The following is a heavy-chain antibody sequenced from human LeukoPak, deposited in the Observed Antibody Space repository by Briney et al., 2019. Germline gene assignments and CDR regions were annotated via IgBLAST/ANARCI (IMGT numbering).Heavy chain of an antibody. D-gene: IGHD4-23*01. CDR1: GFTFNKYF. Sequence: GGSLRLSCEASGFTFNKYFMSWVRQAPGKGLEWVANIHQDGSEINYVDSVKGRFTISRDNSKNSLYLQMNSLRTEDTALYYCAKDPDYGGDSRYGMDVWGQGTTVTVSS. CDR2: IHQDGSEI. J-gene: IGHJ6*02. CDR3: AKDPDYGGDSRYGMDV. V-gene: IGHV3-7*03.